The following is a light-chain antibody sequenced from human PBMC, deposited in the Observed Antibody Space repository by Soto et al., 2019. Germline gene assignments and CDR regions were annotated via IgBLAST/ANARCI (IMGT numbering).Light chain of an antibody. V-gene: IGLV1-40*01. CDR1: SSNIGAGYD. CDR3: SSYTTVPSPQWV. Sequence: QPVLAQPPSVSGAPGQRVTISCTGSSSNIGAGYDVHWYQQFPGTAPKLLIYAKTNRPSGVPDRFSGSWSGTAASLAITGLRAEDEAHYYCSSYTTVPSPQWVFAGGTKLTVL. J-gene: IGLJ3*02. CDR2: AKT.